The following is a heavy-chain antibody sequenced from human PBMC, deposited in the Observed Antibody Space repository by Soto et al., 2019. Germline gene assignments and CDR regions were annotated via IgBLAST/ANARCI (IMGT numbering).Heavy chain of an antibody. CDR1: GYTFTSYY. V-gene: IGHV1-46*01. CDR2: INPSGGST. D-gene: IGHD2-2*01. J-gene: IGHJ4*02. CDR3: ARETFGSTSSLY. Sequence: ASLKVGCKASGYTFTSYYMHWVRQAPGQGLERMGIINPSGGSTSYAQKFQGRVTMTRDTSTSTVYMELSSLRSEDTAVYYCARETFGSTSSLYWGQGTLVTVSS.